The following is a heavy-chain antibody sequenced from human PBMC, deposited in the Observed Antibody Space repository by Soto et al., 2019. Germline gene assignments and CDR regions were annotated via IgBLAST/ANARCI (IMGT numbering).Heavy chain of an antibody. J-gene: IGHJ6*02. Sequence: SETLSLTCTVSGGSISIGGYYWSCIRQHPGKGLEWIGYIYYSGSTYYNPSLKSRVTISVDTSKNQFSLKLSSVTAADTAVYYCARDWLTMIVAEGPYGMDVWGQGTTVTVSS. CDR1: GGSISIGGYY. D-gene: IGHD3-22*01. CDR2: IYYSGST. CDR3: ARDWLTMIVAEGPYGMDV. V-gene: IGHV4-31*03.